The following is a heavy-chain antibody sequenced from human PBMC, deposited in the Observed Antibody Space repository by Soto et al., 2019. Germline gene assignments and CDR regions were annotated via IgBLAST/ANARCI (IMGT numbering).Heavy chain of an antibody. CDR1: GGSISSGGYY. CDR3: ARDVVAVAGNSLYYYGMDV. Sequence: QVQLQESGPGLVKPSQTLSLTCTVSGGSISSGGYYWSWIRQHPGKGLEWIGYIYYSGSTYYNPSLKSRVTISVDTSKNQFSLKLSSVTAADTAVYYCARDVVAVAGNSLYYYGMDVWGQGTTVTVSS. CDR2: IYYSGST. D-gene: IGHD6-19*01. J-gene: IGHJ6*02. V-gene: IGHV4-31*03.